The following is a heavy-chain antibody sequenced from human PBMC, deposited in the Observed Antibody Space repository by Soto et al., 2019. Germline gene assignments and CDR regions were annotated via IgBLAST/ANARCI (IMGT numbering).Heavy chain of an antibody. CDR2: INPATGDT. Sequence: QVHLVQSGAEVQKPGASVRISCQASGYAFTTSAIHWVRQAPGQSLEWMGWINPATGDTTYSQNVRGRVTFALDTSATTAHRDLRSLASHDKAVYYCAGAAGRSKLLPYYCDPWGQGTLVTVSS. CDR3: AGAAGRSKLLPYYCDP. J-gene: IGHJ5*02. CDR1: GYAFTTSA. V-gene: IGHV1-3*01. D-gene: IGHD3-10*01.